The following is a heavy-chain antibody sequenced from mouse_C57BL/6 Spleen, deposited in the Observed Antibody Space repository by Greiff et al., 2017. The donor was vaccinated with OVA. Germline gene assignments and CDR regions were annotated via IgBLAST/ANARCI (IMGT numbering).Heavy chain of an antibody. Sequence: EVKLVESGGGLVQPKGSLKLSCAASGFSFNTYAMNWVRQAPGKGLEWVARIRSKSNNYATYYADSVKDRFTISRDDSESMLYLQMNNLKTEDTAMYYCVRPSSYGYYAMDYWGQGTSVTVSS. V-gene: IGHV10-1*01. D-gene: IGHD1-1*01. J-gene: IGHJ4*01. CDR2: IRSKSNNYAT. CDR3: VRPSSYGYYAMDY. CDR1: GFSFNTYA.